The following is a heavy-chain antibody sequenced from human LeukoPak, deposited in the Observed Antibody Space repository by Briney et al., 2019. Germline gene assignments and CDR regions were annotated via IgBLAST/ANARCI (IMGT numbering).Heavy chain of an antibody. CDR2: IYYSGST. Sequence: PSETLSLTCTVSGGSISSSSYYWGWIRQPPGKGLEWIGSIYYSGSTYYNPSLKSRVTISVDTSKNHFSLKLTSVTAADTAVYYCARNIAAAAPYYFDYWGQGTLVTVSS. V-gene: IGHV4-39*02. D-gene: IGHD6-13*01. J-gene: IGHJ4*02. CDR3: ARNIAAAAPYYFDY. CDR1: GGSISSSSYY.